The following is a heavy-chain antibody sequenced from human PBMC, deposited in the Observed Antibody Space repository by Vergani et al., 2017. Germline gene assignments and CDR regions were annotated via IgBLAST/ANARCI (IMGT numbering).Heavy chain of an antibody. D-gene: IGHD6-19*01. CDR2: IIPIFGTA. CDR1: GGTFSSYA. CDR3: AREYSSGLFDY. J-gene: IGHJ4*02. V-gene: IGHV1-69*05. Sequence: QVQLVQSGAEVKKPGSSVKVSCKASGGTFSSYAISWVRQAPGQGLEWMGGIIPIFGTANYAQQLQGRVTMTTDTSTSTAYMELRSLRSDDTAVYYCAREYSSGLFDYWGQGTLVTVSS.